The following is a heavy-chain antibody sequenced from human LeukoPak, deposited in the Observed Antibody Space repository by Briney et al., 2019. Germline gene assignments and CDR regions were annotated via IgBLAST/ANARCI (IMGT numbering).Heavy chain of an antibody. D-gene: IGHD3-22*01. CDR3: AKERCGYYSDFDY. CDR2: ILYDGSKK. J-gene: IGHJ4*02. CDR1: GFNLSSYA. V-gene: IGHV3-30*18. Sequence: PGGSLRLSCAVSGFNLSSYAMHWVRQAPGKGLEWVAVILYDGSKKYYADSVKGRLTISRDNSKKTLYLQMNSLGAEDTAVYYCAKERCGYYSDFDYWGQGTLVTVSS.